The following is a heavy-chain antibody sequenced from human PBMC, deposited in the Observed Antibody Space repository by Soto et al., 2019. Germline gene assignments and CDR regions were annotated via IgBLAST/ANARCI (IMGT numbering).Heavy chain of an antibody. CDR1: GGTFSSYA. D-gene: IGHD1-26*01. V-gene: IGHV1-69*06. CDR2: IIPIFGTA. CDR3: AREESGSYTTSNFDY. J-gene: IGHJ4*02. Sequence: GASVKVSCKASGGTFSSYAISWVRQAPGQGLEWMGGIIPIFGTANYAQKFQGRVTITADKSTSTAYMELSSLRSEDTAVYYCAREESGSYTTSNFDYWGQGTLVTVSS.